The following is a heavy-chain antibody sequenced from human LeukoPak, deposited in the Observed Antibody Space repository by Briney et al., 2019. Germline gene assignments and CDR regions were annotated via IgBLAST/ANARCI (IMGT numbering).Heavy chain of an antibody. J-gene: IGHJ4*02. D-gene: IGHD3-22*01. CDR2: IRYDGRNK. Sequence: GGSLRLSCAASGFTFSSYAIHWVRQAPGKGLEWVAFIRYDGRNKYYADSVKGRFTISRNNSKNTLYLQMNSLRTEDTAVYYCAKDLDSSGYYCDHWGQGTLVTVSS. CDR1: GFTFSSYA. CDR3: AKDLDSSGYYCDH. V-gene: IGHV3-30*02.